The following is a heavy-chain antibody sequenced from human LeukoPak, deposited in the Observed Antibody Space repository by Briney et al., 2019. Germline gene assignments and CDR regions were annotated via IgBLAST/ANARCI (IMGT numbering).Heavy chain of an antibody. V-gene: IGHV3-48*03. CDR3: AREGSYYFDY. CDR1: GFTFSSYE. D-gene: IGHD1-26*01. J-gene: IGHJ4*02. CDR2: ISSSGSTI. Sequence: PGGSLRLSCAASGFTFSSYEMIWVRQAPGKGLECVSYISSSGSTIFYADSVKGRFTISRDNAKNSVYLQMNSLRAEDTAVYSCAREGSYYFDYWGQGTLVTVSS.